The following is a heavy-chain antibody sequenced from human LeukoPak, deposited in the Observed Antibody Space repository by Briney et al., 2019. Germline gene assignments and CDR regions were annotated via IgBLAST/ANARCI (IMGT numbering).Heavy chain of an antibody. CDR2: IYYSGST. CDR3: ARAFRGIFGVFEAFDI. D-gene: IGHD3-3*01. CDR1: GGSISSYY. Sequence: AETLSLTCTVSGGSISSYYWSWIRQPPGKGLEWVGYIYYSGSTNYNPSLKSRVTISVDTSKNQFSLKLSSVTAADTAVYYCARAFRGIFGVFEAFDIWGQGTMVTVSS. V-gene: IGHV4-59*01. J-gene: IGHJ3*02.